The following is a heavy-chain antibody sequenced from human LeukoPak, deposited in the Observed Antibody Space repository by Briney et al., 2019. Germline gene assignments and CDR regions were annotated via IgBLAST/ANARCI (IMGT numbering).Heavy chain of an antibody. Sequence: PGGSLRLSCVASGFTFSGYTMSWVRQAPGKGLEWISAVSASGDKTYYADSVKGRFTVSRDNSKDTLYLQMKSLRAEDTALYYCARDIRDSSGYYYDYWGQGTLVTVSS. CDR1: GFTFSGYT. CDR3: ARDIRDSSGYYYDY. CDR2: VSASGDKT. V-gene: IGHV3-23*01. J-gene: IGHJ4*02. D-gene: IGHD3-22*01.